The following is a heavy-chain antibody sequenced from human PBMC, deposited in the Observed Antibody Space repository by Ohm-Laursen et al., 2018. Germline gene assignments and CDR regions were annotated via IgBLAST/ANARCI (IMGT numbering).Heavy chain of an antibody. D-gene: IGHD6-13*01. CDR3: ARTLSSSWYSELNY. V-gene: IGHV4-4*07. Sequence: SETLSLTCAVSGGSISSYYCSWIRQPPGKGLEWIGRIYSSGSTIYNPSLMSRVTMSVDTPKNQFSLKLTSVTAADTAVYYCARTLSSSWYSELNYWGQGILVTVSS. CDR2: IYSSGST. J-gene: IGHJ4*02. CDR1: GGSISSYY.